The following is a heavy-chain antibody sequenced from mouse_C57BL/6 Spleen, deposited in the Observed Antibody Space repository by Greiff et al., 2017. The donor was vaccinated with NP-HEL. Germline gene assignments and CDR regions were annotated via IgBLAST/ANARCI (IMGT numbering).Heavy chain of an antibody. D-gene: IGHD2-3*01. V-gene: IGHV5-17*01. CDR3: ANNDGCYWFAY. Sequence: EVQVVESGGGLVKPGGSLKLSCAASGFTFSDYGMHWVRQAPEKGLEWVAYISSGSSTIYYADTVKGRFTISRDNAKNTLFLQMTSLRSEDTAMYYCANNDGCYWFAYWGQGTLVTVAA. CDR2: ISSGSSTI. J-gene: IGHJ3*01. CDR1: GFTFSDYG.